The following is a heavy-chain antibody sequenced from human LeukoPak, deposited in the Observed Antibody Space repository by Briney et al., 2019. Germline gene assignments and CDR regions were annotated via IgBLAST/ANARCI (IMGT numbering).Heavy chain of an antibody. Sequence: GGSLRLSCAASGFTFSSYGMHWVRQAPGKGLEWVAVISYDGSNKYYADSVKGRFTISRDNSKNTPYLQMNSLRAEDTAVYYCASTPTWIQQWGQGTLVTVSS. V-gene: IGHV3-30*03. CDR2: ISYDGSNK. CDR1: GFTFSSYG. CDR3: ASTPTWIQQ. J-gene: IGHJ1*01. D-gene: IGHD5-12*01.